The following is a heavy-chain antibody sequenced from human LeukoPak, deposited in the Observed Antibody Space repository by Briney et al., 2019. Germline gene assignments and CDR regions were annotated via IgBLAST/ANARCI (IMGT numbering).Heavy chain of an antibody. CDR2: INPSGGST. D-gene: IGHD2-21*02. J-gene: IGHJ6*02. CDR1: GYTFTGYY. CDR3: ASAQGGHCGGDCYSENYYYYGMDV. Sequence: ASVKVSCKASGYTFTGYYMHWVRQAPGQGLEWMGIINPSGGSTSYAQKFQGRVTMTRDTSTSTVYMELSSLRSEDTAVYYCASAQGGHCGGDCYSENYYYYGMDVWGQGTTVTVSS. V-gene: IGHV1-46*01.